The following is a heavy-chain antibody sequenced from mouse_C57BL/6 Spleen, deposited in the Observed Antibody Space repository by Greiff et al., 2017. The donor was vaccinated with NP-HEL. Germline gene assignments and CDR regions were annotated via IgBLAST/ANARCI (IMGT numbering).Heavy chain of an antibody. D-gene: IGHD2-3*01. Sequence: VQLQQPGAELVRPGSSVKLSCKASGYTFTSYWMDWVKQRPGQGLEWIGNLYPSDSETHYNQKFKDKATLTVDKSSSPAYMQLSSLTSEDSAVYYGASNYDGYSPFAYWGQGTLVTVSA. V-gene: IGHV1-61*01. CDR3: ASNYDGYSPFAY. CDR2: LYPSDSET. CDR1: GYTFTSYW. J-gene: IGHJ3*01.